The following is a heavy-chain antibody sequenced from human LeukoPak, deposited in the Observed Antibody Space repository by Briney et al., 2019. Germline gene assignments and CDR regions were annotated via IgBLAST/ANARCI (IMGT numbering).Heavy chain of an antibody. D-gene: IGHD4-23*01. CDR2: IYPGDSDS. CDR1: GYSFTTYW. J-gene: IGHJ4*02. Sequence: GESLRISCKGSGYSFTTYWIGWVRQMPGKGLEWMGIIYPGDSDSRYSPSFQGQVTMSADKSTSTAYLQWSSLKASDTAMYYCARHGPDYGGFDYWGQGTLVTVSS. CDR3: ARHGPDYGGFDY. V-gene: IGHV5-51*01.